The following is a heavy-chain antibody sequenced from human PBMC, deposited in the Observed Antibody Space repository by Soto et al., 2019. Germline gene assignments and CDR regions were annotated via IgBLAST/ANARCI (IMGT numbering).Heavy chain of an antibody. J-gene: IGHJ6*02. CDR2: ISYDGSNK. CDR1: GFTFSSYG. V-gene: IGHV3-30*18. CDR3: AKGQQLVYYYGMDV. Sequence: QVQLVESGGGVVQPGRSLRLSCAASGFTFSSYGMHWVRQAPGKGLEWVAVISYDGSNKYYADSVNGRFTISRDNSKNTLYLQMNSLRAEDTAVYYCAKGQQLVYYYGMDVWGQGTTVTVSS. D-gene: IGHD6-13*01.